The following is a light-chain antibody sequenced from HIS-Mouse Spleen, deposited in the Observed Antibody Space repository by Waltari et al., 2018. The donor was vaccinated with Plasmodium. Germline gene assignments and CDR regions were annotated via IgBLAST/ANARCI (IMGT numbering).Light chain of an antibody. CDR3: QQYYSFPQT. CDR1: QGIRSY. J-gene: IGKJ1*01. CDR2: AAS. V-gene: IGKV1D-8*02. Sequence: AIWMTQSPSLLSASTGDRVTISCRMSQGIRSYLAWYQQKPGKAPELLIYAASTLQSGVPSRFSGSGSGTDFTLTISCLQSEDFATYYCQQYYSFPQTFGQGTKVEIK.